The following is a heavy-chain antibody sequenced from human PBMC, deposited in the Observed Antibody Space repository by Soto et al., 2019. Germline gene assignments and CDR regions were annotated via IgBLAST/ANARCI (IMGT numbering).Heavy chain of an antibody. D-gene: IGHD2-2*01. CDR2: ITPFNGNT. J-gene: IGHJ5*02. CDR1: GYTFTYRY. CDR3: ATTRCSSTSCYLGWFDP. Sequence: SVKVSCKASGYTFTYRYLHWVRQAPGQALEWMGWITPFNGNTNYAQKFQGRVTITRDRSMSTAYMELSSLRSEDTAMYYCATTRCSSTSCYLGWFDPWGQGTLVTVSS. V-gene: IGHV1-45*02.